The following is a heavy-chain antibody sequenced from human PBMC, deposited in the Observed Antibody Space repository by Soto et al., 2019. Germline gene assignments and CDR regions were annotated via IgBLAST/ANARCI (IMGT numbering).Heavy chain of an antibody. CDR3: ARDAPKRRYSSSSHYYGMDV. D-gene: IGHD6-6*01. J-gene: IGHJ6*02. CDR2: IIPIFGTA. V-gene: IGHV1-69*06. CDR1: GGTFSSYA. Sequence: SVKVSCKASGGTFSSYAISWVRQAPGQGLEWMGGIIPIFGTANYAQKFQGRVTITADKSTSTAYMELSSLRSEDTAAYYCARDAPKRRYSSSSHYYGMDVWGQGTTVTVSS.